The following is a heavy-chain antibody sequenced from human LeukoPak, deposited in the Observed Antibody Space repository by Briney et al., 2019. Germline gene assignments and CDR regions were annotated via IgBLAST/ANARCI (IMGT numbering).Heavy chain of an antibody. D-gene: IGHD6-19*01. Sequence: SETLSLTCIVSGGSISSYYWSWIRQPPGKGLEWIGYIYYSGSTNYNLSLKSRVTISANTSKNQFSLKLSSVTAADTAVYYCARGHIAVALTLVYYYYGMDVWGQGTTVTVSS. J-gene: IGHJ6*02. CDR3: ARGHIAVALTLVYYYYGMDV. CDR1: GGSISSYY. CDR2: IYYSGST. V-gene: IGHV4-59*12.